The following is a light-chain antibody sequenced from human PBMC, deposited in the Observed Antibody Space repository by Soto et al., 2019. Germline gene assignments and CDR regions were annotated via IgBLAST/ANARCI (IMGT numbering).Light chain of an antibody. J-gene: IGLJ1*01. CDR1: SSDVGGSNY. V-gene: IGLV2-14*01. CDR3: SSYTRSSTLYV. CDR2: EVS. Sequence: QSALTQPASVSGSPGQSITISCTGTSSDVGGSNYVSWYQQHPGTAPKLMMYEVSNRPSGVSNRFSGSKSGNTASLTISGRQDEDEADYYCSSYTRSSTLYVFGTGTKVTVL.